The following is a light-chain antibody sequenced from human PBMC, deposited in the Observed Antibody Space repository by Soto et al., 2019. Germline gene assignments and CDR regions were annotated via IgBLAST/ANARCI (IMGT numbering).Light chain of an antibody. CDR1: SSDVGSYNR. V-gene: IGLV2-18*02. Sequence: QSVLTQPPSVSGYLGQAVTISCTGTSSDVGSYNRVSWYQQPPGTAPKLMIFEVSNRPSGVPDRFSGSKSGNTASLTISGLQAEDEADYYCSSYTTSSTYVFGTGTKVTVL. J-gene: IGLJ1*01. CDR3: SSYTTSSTYV. CDR2: EVS.